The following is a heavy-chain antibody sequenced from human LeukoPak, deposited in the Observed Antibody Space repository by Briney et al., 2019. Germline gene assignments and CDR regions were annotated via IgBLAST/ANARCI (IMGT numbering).Heavy chain of an antibody. CDR1: GGTFSSYA. CDR2: IIPILGIA. CDR3: ARGRDYYYDSSGADWFDP. Sequence: ASVKVSCKASGGTFSSYAISWVRQAPGQGLEWMGRIIPILGIANYAQKFQGRVTMTRDTSTSTVYMELSSLRSEDTAVYYCARGRDYYYDSSGADWFDPWGQGTLVTVSS. J-gene: IGHJ5*02. V-gene: IGHV1-69*04. D-gene: IGHD3-22*01.